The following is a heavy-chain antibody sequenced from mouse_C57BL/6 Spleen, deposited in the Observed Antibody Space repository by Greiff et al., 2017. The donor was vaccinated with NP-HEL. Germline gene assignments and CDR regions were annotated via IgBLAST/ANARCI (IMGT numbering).Heavy chain of an antibody. J-gene: IGHJ1*03. CDR1: GYTFTSYW. CDR2: IHPNSGST. CDR3: ARWNGWYFDV. Sequence: QVQLQQSGAELVKPGASVKLSCKASGYTFTSYWMHWVKQRPGQGLEWIGMIHPNSGSTNYNEKFKSKATMTVDKSSSTAYMQLSSLTSEDSAGYYCARWNGWYFDVWGTGTTVTVSS. V-gene: IGHV1-64*01.